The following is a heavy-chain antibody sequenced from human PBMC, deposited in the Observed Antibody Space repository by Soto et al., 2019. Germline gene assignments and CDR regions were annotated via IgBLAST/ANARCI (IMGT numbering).Heavy chain of an antibody. D-gene: IGHD3-22*01. Sequence: VQLVQSGAEVKKPGSSVKVSCTASGGSFSSHAVSWVRQAPGQGLEWMGGIIPLFGAPNYAQKFQDRVTITAGESTTTVYMEMSSLSSEDTAVYYCARDLGSSGYIRDFDYWGQGTLVTVSS. CDR2: IIPLFGAP. J-gene: IGHJ4*02. CDR1: GGSFSSHA. CDR3: ARDLGSSGYIRDFDY. V-gene: IGHV1-69*01.